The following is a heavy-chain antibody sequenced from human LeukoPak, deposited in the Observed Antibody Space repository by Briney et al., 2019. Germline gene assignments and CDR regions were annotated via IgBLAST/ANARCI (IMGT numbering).Heavy chain of an antibody. J-gene: IGHJ4*02. CDR3: AKDLLGYCSGGSCSGGDC. Sequence: SGGSLRLSCAASGFTFSSYGMHWVRQAPGKGLEWVAFIRYDGSNKYYADSVKGRFTISRDNSKNTLYLQMNSLRAEDTAVYYCAKDLLGYCSGGSCSGGDCWGQGTLVTVSS. CDR1: GFTFSSYG. V-gene: IGHV3-30*02. CDR2: IRYDGSNK. D-gene: IGHD2-15*01.